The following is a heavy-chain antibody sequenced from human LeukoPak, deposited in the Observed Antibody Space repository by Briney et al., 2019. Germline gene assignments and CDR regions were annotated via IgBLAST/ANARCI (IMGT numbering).Heavy chain of an antibody. CDR2: INPNSGGT. V-gene: IGHV1-2*02. CDR3: ARGDSSSWYFFDY. D-gene: IGHD3-22*01. CDR1: GYTFTGYY. Sequence: ASVKVSCKASGYTFTGYYMHWVRQAPGQGLEWMGWINPNSGGTNYVQRFQGRVTMTRDTSVSTAYLDLSSLTSDDTAVYYCARGDSSSWYFFDYWGQGTLVTVSS. J-gene: IGHJ4*02.